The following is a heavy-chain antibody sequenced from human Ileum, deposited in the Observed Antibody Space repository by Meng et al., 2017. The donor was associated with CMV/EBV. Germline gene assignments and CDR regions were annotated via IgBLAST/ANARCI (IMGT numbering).Heavy chain of an antibody. D-gene: IGHD3-16*01. Sequence: TCVVDGGSLSGYYWTWIRQPPGKGLEWIGEVHPGGYSHYNTSLMSRVIISADTSKKQISLKLYSVTAADTALYYCAKGDDDSKVGRFWGQGTLVTVSS. CDR2: VHPGGYS. J-gene: IGHJ4*02. CDR1: GGSLSGYY. V-gene: IGHV4-34*01. CDR3: AKGDDDSKVGRF.